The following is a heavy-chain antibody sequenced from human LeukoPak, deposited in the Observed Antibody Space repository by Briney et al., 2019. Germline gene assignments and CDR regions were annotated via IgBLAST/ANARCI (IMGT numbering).Heavy chain of an antibody. CDR1: GGSISSSSYY. Sequence: SETLSLTCTVSGGSISSSSYYWGWIREPPGKGLEWIGSIYYSGSTYYNPSLKSRVTISVDTSKNQFSLKLSSVTAADTAVYYCARPSGYDSSSPEYFDLWGRGTLVTVSS. CDR3: ARPSGYDSSSPEYFDL. D-gene: IGHD5-12*01. V-gene: IGHV4-39*01. J-gene: IGHJ2*01. CDR2: IYYSGST.